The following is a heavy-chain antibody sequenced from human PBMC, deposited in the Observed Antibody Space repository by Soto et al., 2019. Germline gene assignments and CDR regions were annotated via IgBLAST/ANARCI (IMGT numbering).Heavy chain of an antibody. Sequence: SVKVSCKASGGTFSSYAISWVRQAPGQGLEWMGGIIPIFGTANYAQKFQGRVTITADESTSTAYMELSSLRSEDTAVYYCARDHPKTDYDFWSGPGRWFDPWGQGTLVTVSS. V-gene: IGHV1-69*13. D-gene: IGHD3-3*01. CDR1: GGTFSSYA. CDR2: IIPIFGTA. J-gene: IGHJ5*02. CDR3: ARDHPKTDYDFWSGPGRWFDP.